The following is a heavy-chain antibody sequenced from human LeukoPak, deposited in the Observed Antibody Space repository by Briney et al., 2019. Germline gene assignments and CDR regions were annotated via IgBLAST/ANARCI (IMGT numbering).Heavy chain of an antibody. J-gene: IGHJ4*02. Sequence: SETLSLTCTVSGGSITSNYWSWVRQPPGKGLEWIGYIYYTGTTNYNPSLKSRVTISVDTSKNQFSLKLSSVTAADTAVYYCARDPISGYYDYWGQGTLVTVSS. V-gene: IGHV4-59*12. CDR1: GGSITSNY. CDR2: IYYTGTT. CDR3: ARDPISGYYDY. D-gene: IGHD3-22*01.